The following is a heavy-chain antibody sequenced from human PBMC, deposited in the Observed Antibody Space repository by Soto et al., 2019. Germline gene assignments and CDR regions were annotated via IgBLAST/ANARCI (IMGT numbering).Heavy chain of an antibody. CDR1: GFTFSNAW. Sequence: GGSLRLSCAASGFTFSNAWMNWVRQAPGKGLEWVGRIKSKPDGGATDYAAPVKGRFTISRDDSKNTLYLQLNSLKTEDTAVYYCTTESPYGDFLFDFWGQGTPVTVSS. CDR2: IKSKPDGGAT. J-gene: IGHJ4*02. V-gene: IGHV3-15*01. CDR3: TTESPYGDFLFDF. D-gene: IGHD4-17*01.